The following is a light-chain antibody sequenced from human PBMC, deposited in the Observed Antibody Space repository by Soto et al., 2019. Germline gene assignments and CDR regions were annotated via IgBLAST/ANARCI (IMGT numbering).Light chain of an antibody. CDR1: SSNIGAGYD. J-gene: IGLJ2*01. CDR2: GNS. V-gene: IGLV1-40*01. CDR3: QSYDSSLSGSG. Sequence: QSVLTQPPSVSGAPGXRVTISCTGSSSNIGAGYDVHWYQQLPGTAPKLLIYGNSHRPSGVPDRFSGSKSGTSASLAITGLQAEDEADHYCQSYDSSLSGSGVGGGTKVTVL.